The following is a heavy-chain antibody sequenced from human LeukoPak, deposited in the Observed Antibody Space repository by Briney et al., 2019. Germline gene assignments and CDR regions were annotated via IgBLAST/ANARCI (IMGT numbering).Heavy chain of an antibody. CDR2: IYHSGST. CDR1: GYSISSGYY. D-gene: IGHD3-10*01. CDR3: ARVFGSGSYYLEGYYFDY. V-gene: IGHV4-38-2*02. Sequence: SETLSLICTVSGYSISSGYYWGWIRQPPGKGLEWIGGIYHSGSTYYNPSLKSRVTISVDTSKNQFSLKLSSVTAADTAVYYCARVFGSGSYYLEGYYFDYWGQGTLVTVSS. J-gene: IGHJ4*02.